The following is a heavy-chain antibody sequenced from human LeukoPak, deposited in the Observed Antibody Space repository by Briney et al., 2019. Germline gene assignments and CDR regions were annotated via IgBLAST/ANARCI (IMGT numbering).Heavy chain of an antibody. CDR1: GYTFTCYY. J-gene: IGHJ6*03. V-gene: IGHV1-2*06. CDR2: INPNSGGA. CDR3: AGKYCSSSSCNYYYYYMDV. Sequence: SVKLSCTASGYTFTCYYMHWVRQAPGQGLEWMGRINPNSGGANYAQKFQGRVTMTMDTSISTTYMELSRLRPSATAVYSCAGKYCSSSSCNYYYYYMDVRGKGTTVSVSS. D-gene: IGHD2-2*01.